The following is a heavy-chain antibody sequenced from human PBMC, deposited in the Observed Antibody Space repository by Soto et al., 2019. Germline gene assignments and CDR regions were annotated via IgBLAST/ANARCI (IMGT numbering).Heavy chain of an antibody. CDR2: IIPIFGTA. V-gene: IGHV1-69*06. D-gene: IGHD1-26*01. Sequence: ASVKVSCKASGGTFSSYAISWVRQAPGQGLEWMGGIIPIFGTANYAQKFQGRVTITADKSTSTAYMELSSLRSEDTAVYYCARERLYGSGSIYYFDYWGQGTLVTVSS. CDR1: GGTFSSYA. CDR3: ARERLYGSGSIYYFDY. J-gene: IGHJ4*02.